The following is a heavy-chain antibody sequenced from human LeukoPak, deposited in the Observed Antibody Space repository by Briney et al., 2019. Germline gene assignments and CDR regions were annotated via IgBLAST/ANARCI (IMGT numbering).Heavy chain of an antibody. CDR2: IYYSGST. CDR1: GGSISSYY. Sequence: SETLSLTCTVSGGSISSYYWSWIRQPPGEGLEWSGDIYYSGSTNYNPSLKSRVTISVDTPKHQFSLKLSSVTAADPHVHYCARHIPPYYDFSYGMDVWGQGTTVTVSS. J-gene: IGHJ6*02. V-gene: IGHV4-59*08. CDR3: ARHIPPYYDFSYGMDV. D-gene: IGHD3-3*01.